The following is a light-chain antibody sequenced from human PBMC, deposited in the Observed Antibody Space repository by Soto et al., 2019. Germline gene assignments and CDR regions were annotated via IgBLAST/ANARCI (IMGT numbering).Light chain of an antibody. CDR1: QSVSNN. CDR2: DAS. Sequence: ILMTQSPATLSVSPGERATLSCRASQSVSNNLAWYQQKPGQAPRLVIYDASTSATGIPARFSGSGSGTEFTLTFSGLQSEDFAVYYCQQYTTWPPWTFGQGTKVEIK. V-gene: IGKV3-15*01. J-gene: IGKJ1*01. CDR3: QQYTTWPPWT.